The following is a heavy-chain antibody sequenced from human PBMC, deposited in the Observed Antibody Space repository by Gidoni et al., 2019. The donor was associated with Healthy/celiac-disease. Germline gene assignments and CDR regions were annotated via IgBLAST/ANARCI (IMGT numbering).Heavy chain of an antibody. CDR3: ARDYYDSSGHGGY. V-gene: IGHV3-30-3*01. CDR2: ISYDGSNK. Sequence: QVQLVESGGGVVQPGRSLRLSCAASGFTFSSYAMHWVRQAPGKGLEWVAVISYDGSNKYYADSVKGRFTISRDNSKNTLYLQMNSLRAEDTAVYYCARDYYDSSGHGGYWGQGTLVTVSS. J-gene: IGHJ4*02. D-gene: IGHD3-22*01. CDR1: GFTFSSYA.